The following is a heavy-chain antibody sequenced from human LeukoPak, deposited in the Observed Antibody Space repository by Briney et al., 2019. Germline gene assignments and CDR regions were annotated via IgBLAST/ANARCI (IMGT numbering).Heavy chain of an antibody. CDR2: IYPGDSDT. J-gene: IGHJ6*02. D-gene: IGHD3-10*01. Sequence: GESLKISCKGSGYSFTSYWIGWVRQMPGKGLEWMGIIYPGDSDTRYSPSFQGQVTISADKSISTAYLQWSSLKASDTAMYHCARHAYSYGSGRYYYYGMDVWGQGTTVTVSS. CDR1: GYSFTSYW. CDR3: ARHAYSYGSGRYYYYGMDV. V-gene: IGHV5-51*01.